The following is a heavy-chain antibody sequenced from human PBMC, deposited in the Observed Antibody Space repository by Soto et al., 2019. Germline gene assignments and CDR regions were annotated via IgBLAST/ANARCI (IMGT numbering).Heavy chain of an antibody. D-gene: IGHD2-21*01. CDR1: S. J-gene: IGHJ3*01. Sequence: STNRVKQAPGKGLEWVSSISSSSSYIYYADSVKGRFTISRDNAKNSLYLQMNSLRAEDLFVYYSARDMRFQPCLSWRHEPMV. V-gene: IGHV3-21*01. CDR2: ISSSSSYI. CDR3: ARDMRFQPCLS.